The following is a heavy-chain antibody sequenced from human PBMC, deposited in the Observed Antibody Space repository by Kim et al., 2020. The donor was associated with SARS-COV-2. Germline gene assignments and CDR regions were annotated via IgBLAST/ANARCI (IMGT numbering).Heavy chain of an antibody. CDR1: GFTFSSYW. J-gene: IGHJ6*02. Sequence: GSLRLSCAASGFTFSSYWMTWVRQAPGKGLEWVANIMQDGSEKYYVDSVKGRFTISRDNSRKSLYLQMNSLRAEDTAVYYCARRNYYDSNGYYYYYYTMDVWGQGTTVTVSS. V-gene: IGHV3-7*01. CDR3: ARRNYYDSNGYYYYYYTMDV. D-gene: IGHD3-22*01. CDR2: IMQDGSEK.